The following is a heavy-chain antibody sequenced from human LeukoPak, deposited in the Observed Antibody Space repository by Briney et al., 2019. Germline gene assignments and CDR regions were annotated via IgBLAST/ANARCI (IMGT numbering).Heavy chain of an antibody. CDR2: IWYDGSKE. J-gene: IGHJ4*02. CDR3: ATGNTIAARPYDY. Sequence: GGSLRLSCAASGFTFSNYGMHWVRQAPGKGLEWVALIWYDGSKEYYVDSVKGRFTISRDNAKNTLYLQMNSLRAEDTAVYYCATGNTIAARPYDYWGQGTLVTVSS. CDR1: GFTFSNYG. V-gene: IGHV3-33*03. D-gene: IGHD6-6*01.